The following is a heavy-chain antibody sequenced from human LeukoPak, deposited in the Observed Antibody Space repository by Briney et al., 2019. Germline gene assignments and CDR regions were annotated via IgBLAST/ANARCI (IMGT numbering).Heavy chain of an antibody. CDR3: ARKAQTGSHSGPFDI. V-gene: IGHV3-21*06. J-gene: IGHJ3*02. Sequence: KPGGSLRLSCAASGFDFSKYTMSWVRQAPGKGLEWVSSISSGSRRIHYADSMRGRFTISRDNAEHLLFLQMNSLRAEDTAVYYCARKAQTGSHSGPFDIWGQGTLVTVSS. CDR2: ISSGSRRI. D-gene: IGHD1-26*01. CDR1: GFDFSKYT.